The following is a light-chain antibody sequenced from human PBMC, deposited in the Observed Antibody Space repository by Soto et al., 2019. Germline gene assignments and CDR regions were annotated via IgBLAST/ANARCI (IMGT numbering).Light chain of an antibody. Sequence: QSVLTQPPSVSGAPGQRVTIPCTGSSSNIGSFYDVHWYQQFPGTVPKLLIYGDNNRPSGVPDRFSGSKSGTSASLAITGLQPEDEADYYCQSYDNSLSHVVFGGGTKVTVL. J-gene: IGLJ2*01. V-gene: IGLV1-40*01. CDR3: QSYDNSLSHVV. CDR1: SSNIGSFYD. CDR2: GDN.